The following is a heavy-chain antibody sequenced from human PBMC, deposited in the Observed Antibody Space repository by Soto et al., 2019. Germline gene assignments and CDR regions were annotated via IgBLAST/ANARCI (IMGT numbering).Heavy chain of an antibody. CDR3: AMTTVTESYYFDY. V-gene: IGHV4-59*08. D-gene: IGHD4-17*01. CDR2: IYYSGST. Sequence: SETLSLTCTVSGGSISSYYWSWIRQPPGKGLEWIGYIYYSGSTNYNPSLKSRVTISVDTSKNQFSLKLSFVTSADTAVYYCAMTTVTESYYFDYWGQGTLVTVSS. J-gene: IGHJ4*02. CDR1: GGSISSYY.